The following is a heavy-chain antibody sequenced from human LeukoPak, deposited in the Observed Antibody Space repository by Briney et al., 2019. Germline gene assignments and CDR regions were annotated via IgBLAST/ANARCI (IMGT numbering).Heavy chain of an antibody. V-gene: IGHV3-48*02. CDR1: GFTFSNYG. Sequence: GGSLRLSCAASGFTFSNYGMNWVRQAPGKGLEWVAYISRTSSDIYYADSVVGRFTISRDSATNSLHLQLHSLRDEDTAVYYCARNPDRAYFDYWGQGTLVTASS. CDR2: ISRTSSDI. CDR3: ARNPDRAYFDY. D-gene: IGHD1-14*01. J-gene: IGHJ4*02.